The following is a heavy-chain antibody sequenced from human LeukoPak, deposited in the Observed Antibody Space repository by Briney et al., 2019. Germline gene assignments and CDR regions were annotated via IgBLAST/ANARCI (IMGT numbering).Heavy chain of an antibody. CDR2: IYPGDSDT. CDR3: ARSQGYCSGGSCLQGDWFDP. D-gene: IGHD2-15*01. V-gene: IGHV5-51*01. J-gene: IGHJ5*02. CDR1: GCSFTNYW. Sequence: AESLQISCKGSGCSFTNYWIGWVRQMPGKGLEWMGIIYPGDSDTRYSPSFQGQVTISADKSISTAYLQWGSLKASDTAMYYCARSQGYCSGGSCLQGDWFDPWGQGTLVTVSS.